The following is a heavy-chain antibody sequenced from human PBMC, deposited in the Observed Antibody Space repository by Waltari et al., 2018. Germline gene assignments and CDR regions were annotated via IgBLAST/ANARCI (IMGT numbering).Heavy chain of an antibody. CDR1: GGPTSTYY. CDR2: IHYSGSS. Sequence: QVQLQESGPGLVKPSETLSLTRTVSGGPTSTYYWSWGRQSPGKGLEWIGYIHYSGSSVSNPSPLSRVPITRDTPPNQFSLRLRSVTATDAAIYSCARADTSTSYFYYYMDVWGKGTTVTVSS. V-gene: IGHV4-59*01. J-gene: IGHJ6*03. CDR3: ARADTSTSYFYYYMDV. D-gene: IGHD1-26*01.